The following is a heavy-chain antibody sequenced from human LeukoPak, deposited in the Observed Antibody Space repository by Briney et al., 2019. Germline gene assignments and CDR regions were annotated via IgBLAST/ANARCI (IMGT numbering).Heavy chain of an antibody. J-gene: IGHJ5*02. D-gene: IGHD1-26*01. CDR3: AREGGGSYFGRWFDP. Sequence: ASVKVSCKASGYTFTGYYMHWVRQAPGQGLEWMGWINPNSGGTNYAQKFRGWVTMTRDTSISTAYMELSRLRSDDTAVYYCAREGGGSYFGRWFDPWGQGTLVTVSS. CDR2: INPNSGGT. CDR1: GYTFTGYY. V-gene: IGHV1-2*04.